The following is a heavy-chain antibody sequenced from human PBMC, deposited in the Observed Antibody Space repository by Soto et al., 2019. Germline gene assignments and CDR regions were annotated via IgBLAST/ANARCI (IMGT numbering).Heavy chain of an antibody. D-gene: IGHD3-22*01. CDR1: GGSINSGGYY. CDR2: IYYTGST. J-gene: IGHJ6*02. Sequence: SETLSLTCTVSGGSINSGGYYWSWIRQLPGKGLEWIGYIYYTGSTYYNPSLKSRITISVDTSANQFPLKLSSVTAADTAIYFCARVFKTMSFYYGMDVWGQGTAVTVSS. CDR3: ARVFKTMSFYYGMDV. V-gene: IGHV4-31*03.